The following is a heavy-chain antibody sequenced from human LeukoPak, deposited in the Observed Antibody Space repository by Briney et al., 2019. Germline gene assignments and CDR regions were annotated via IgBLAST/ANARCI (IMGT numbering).Heavy chain of an antibody. Sequence: PSQTLSLTCTVSGGSISSGGYDWSWIRQHPGKGLEWIVYIYYSGSTYYNPSLKSRVTISVDTSKNQFSLKLSSVTAADTAVYYCARSGRGSSGYYPLGSSPRFDYWGQGTLVTVSS. CDR3: ARSGRGSSGYYPLGSSPRFDY. CDR2: IYYSGST. J-gene: IGHJ4*02. CDR1: GGSISSGGYD. D-gene: IGHD3-22*01. V-gene: IGHV4-31*03.